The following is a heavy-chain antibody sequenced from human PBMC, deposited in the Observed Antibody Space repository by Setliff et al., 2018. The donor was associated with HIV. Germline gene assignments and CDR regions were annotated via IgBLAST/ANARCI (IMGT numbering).Heavy chain of an antibody. V-gene: IGHV3-30*02. D-gene: IGHD3-3*01. CDR3: ARDVSWRVRTYIDY. CDR2: VRYHGSDK. J-gene: IGHJ4*02. Sequence: GESLKISCAASAFTFSNYGMHWVRQAPGKGLEWVAFVRYHGSDKYYADSVKGRFTISRDNAKNSLYLQMNSLTAEDTAVYYCARDVSWRVRTYIDYWGQGALVTVSS. CDR1: AFTFSNYG.